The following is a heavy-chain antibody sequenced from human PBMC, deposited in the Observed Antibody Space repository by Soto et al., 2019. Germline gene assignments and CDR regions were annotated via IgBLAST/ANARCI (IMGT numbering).Heavy chain of an antibody. D-gene: IGHD2-15*01. CDR2: ISNSGNT. Sequence: QVQLQESGPGLVKPSQTLPLSCAVSGDSISSGRYYWTWIRHHPGEDLEWLGYISNSGNTCYIPSLKSRGSRALDRCRPQCSRVPISVTAPDPAVYDCGAAAPGASNGDSWG. CDR3: GAAAPGASNGDS. J-gene: IGHJ5*01. CDR1: GDSISSGRYY. V-gene: IGHV4-31*11.